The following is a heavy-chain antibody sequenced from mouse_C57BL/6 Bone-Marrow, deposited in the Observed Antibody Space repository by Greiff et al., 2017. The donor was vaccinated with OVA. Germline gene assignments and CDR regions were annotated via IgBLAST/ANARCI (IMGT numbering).Heavy chain of an antibody. V-gene: IGHV1-82*01. J-gene: IGHJ1*03. CDR1: GYAFSTSW. D-gene: IGHD2-4*01. Sequence: VQLQESGPELVKPGASVKISCKASGYAFSTSWMNWVKQRPGTGLEWIGRIYPGDGDTNYNGKFKGKATLTADKSSSTAYMQLSSLTSEDSAVYCCTREDDYDWYFDVWGTGTTVTVSS. CDR2: IYPGDGDT. CDR3: TREDDYDWYFDV.